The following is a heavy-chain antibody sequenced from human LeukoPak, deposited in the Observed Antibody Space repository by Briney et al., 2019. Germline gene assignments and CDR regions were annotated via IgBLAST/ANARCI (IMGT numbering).Heavy chain of an antibody. D-gene: IGHD3-10*01. V-gene: IGHV1-46*01. CDR2: INPSGGST. J-gene: IGHJ6*03. CDR1: GYTFTSYY. CDR3: AKDYLWFGEVPRSMDV. Sequence: ASVKVSCKASGYTFTSYYMHWVRQAPGQGLEWMGIINPSGGSTSYAQKFQGRVTMTRDTSTSTVYMELSSLRSEDTAVYYCAKDYLWFGEVPRSMDVWGKGTMVTISS.